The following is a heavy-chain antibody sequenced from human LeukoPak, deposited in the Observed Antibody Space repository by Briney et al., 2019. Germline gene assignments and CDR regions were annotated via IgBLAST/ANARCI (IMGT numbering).Heavy chain of an antibody. V-gene: IGHV4-34*01. CDR3: ARDGLHYGPGSYFDY. CDR1: GGSFSGYY. CDR2: INHSGST. Sequence: SETLSLTCAVYGGSFSGYYWSWIRQPPGKGLEWIGEINHSGSTNYNPSLKSRVTISVDTSKNQFPLKLSSVTAADTAVYYCARDGLHYGPGSYFDYWGQGTLVTVSS. J-gene: IGHJ4*02. D-gene: IGHD3-10*01.